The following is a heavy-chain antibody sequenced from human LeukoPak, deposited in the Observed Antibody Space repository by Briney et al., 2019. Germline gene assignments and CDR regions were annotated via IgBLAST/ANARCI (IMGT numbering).Heavy chain of an antibody. D-gene: IGHD3-22*01. Sequence: SETLSLTCTVSGGSISTYYWSWIRQPPGKGLEWIGYIYYSGSTNYNPSLKSRVNLSVDTSKNQFSLNLSSVTAADTAVYYCARAPQYYDSSGYYYYYMDVWGKGTTVTVSS. CDR1: GGSISTYY. J-gene: IGHJ6*03. V-gene: IGHV4-59*01. CDR2: IYYSGST. CDR3: ARAPQYYDSSGYYYYYMDV.